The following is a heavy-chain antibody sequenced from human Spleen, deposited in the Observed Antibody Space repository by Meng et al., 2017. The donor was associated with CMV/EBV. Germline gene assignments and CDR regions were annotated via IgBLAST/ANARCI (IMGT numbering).Heavy chain of an antibody. CDR3: ARVSSGWDYFDY. CDR1: GGSVSSGGYY. J-gene: IGHJ4*02. D-gene: IGHD6-19*01. Sequence: HVQRQEAGPGLLKPSQTLPLTCTVSGGSVSSGGYYWTWIRQHPGKGLEWFGHIYYSGSTFYNPSLKRRVIISIDTSKNQFSLNLRSVTAADTAVYYCARVSSGWDYFDYWGQGTLVTGSS. V-gene: IGHV4-31*03. CDR2: IYYSGST.